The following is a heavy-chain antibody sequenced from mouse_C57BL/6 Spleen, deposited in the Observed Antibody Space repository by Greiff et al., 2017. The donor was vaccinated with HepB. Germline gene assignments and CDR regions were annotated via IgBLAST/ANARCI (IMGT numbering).Heavy chain of an antibody. D-gene: IGHD1-1*01. CDR3: ARKSSNYWYFDV. J-gene: IGHJ1*03. V-gene: IGHV2-2*01. CDR1: GFSLTSYG. Sequence: QVQLQQSGPGLVQPSQSLSITCTVSGFSLTSYGVHWVRQSPGKGLEWLGVIWSGGSTDYNAAFISRLSISKDNSKSQVFFKMNSLQADDTAIYYCARKSSNYWYFDVWGTGTTVTVSS. CDR2: IWSGGST.